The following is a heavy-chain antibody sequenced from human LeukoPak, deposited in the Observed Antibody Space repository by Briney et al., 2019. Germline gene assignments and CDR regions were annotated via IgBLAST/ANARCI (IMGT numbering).Heavy chain of an antibody. V-gene: IGHV3-53*01. Sequence: PGGPLRLSCTVSGFTVSSNSMSWVRQAPGKGLEWVSFIYSGGNTHYSDSVKGRFTISRDNSKNTLYLQMNSLRAEDTAVYYCARRAGEYSHPYGYWGQGTLVTVSS. CDR2: IYSGGNT. D-gene: IGHD4-17*01. CDR1: GFTVSSNS. J-gene: IGHJ4*02. CDR3: ARRAGEYSHPYGY.